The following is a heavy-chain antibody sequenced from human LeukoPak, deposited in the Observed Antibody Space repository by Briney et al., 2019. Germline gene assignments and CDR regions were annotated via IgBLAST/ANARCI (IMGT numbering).Heavy chain of an antibody. CDR2: IYYSGST. D-gene: IGHD6-19*01. V-gene: IGHV4-39*01. Sequence: PSETLSLTCTVSGGSISSSSYYWGWIRQPPGKGLEWIGSIYYSGSTYYNPSLKSRVTISVDTSKNQFSLKLNSVTAADTAVYYCARRGGYSSAAGDYWGQGTLVTVSS. CDR3: ARRGGYSSAAGDY. CDR1: GGSISSSSYY. J-gene: IGHJ4*02.